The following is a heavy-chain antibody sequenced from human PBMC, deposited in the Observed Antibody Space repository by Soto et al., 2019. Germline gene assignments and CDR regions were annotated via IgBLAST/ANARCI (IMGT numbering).Heavy chain of an antibody. CDR2: IYPGDSYT. J-gene: IGHJ4*02. CDR1: GYSFTNYC. D-gene: IGHD3-10*01. V-gene: IGHV5-51*01. CDR3: ARQSTYGHDY. Sequence: GESLKISCKGAGYSFTNYCIAWVRQMPGKGLEWMGNIYPGDSYTNYSPSFQGHVTISADKSISTAYLQWSSLKASDTAMYYCARQSTYGHDYWGRGTLVTVSS.